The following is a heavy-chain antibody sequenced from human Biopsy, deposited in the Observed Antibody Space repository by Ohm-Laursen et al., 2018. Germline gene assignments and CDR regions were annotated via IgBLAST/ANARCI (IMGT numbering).Heavy chain of an antibody. CDR1: GGSISRYY. D-gene: IGHD5-18*01. CDR3: ARHPTHRIQQIDY. CDR2: IYYSGST. Sequence: SETLSLTCTVSGGSISRYYWSWIRQPPGKGLEWIGYIYYSGSTTYNPSLKSRVTISVDTSKNQFSLRLSSVTAADTAVYYCARHPTHRIQQIDYWGQGTLVTVPS. V-gene: IGHV4-59*08. J-gene: IGHJ4*02.